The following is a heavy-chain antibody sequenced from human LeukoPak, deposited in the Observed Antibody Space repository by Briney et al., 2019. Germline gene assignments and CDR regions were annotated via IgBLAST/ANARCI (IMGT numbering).Heavy chain of an antibody. CDR2: ISSSGSTI. CDR1: GFTFSMYS. D-gene: IGHD3-3*01. V-gene: IGHV3-48*04. CDR3: ARDGSSGLDY. J-gene: IGHJ4*02. Sequence: GGSLRLSCAASGFTFSMYSMNWVRQAPGKGLEWVSYISSSGSTIYYADSVKGRFTISRDNAKNSLYLQMNSLRAEDTAVYYCARDGSSGLDYWGQGTLVTVSS.